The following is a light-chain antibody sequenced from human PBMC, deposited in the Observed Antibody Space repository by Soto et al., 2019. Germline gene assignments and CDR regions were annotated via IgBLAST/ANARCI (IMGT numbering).Light chain of an antibody. CDR2: DAS. CDR1: QSVSSY. CDR3: QQRSNWPIT. J-gene: IGKJ5*01. Sequence: DNVLTQSPGTLSLSPGERATLSCRASQSVSSYLAWYQQKPGQAPRLLIYDASNRATGIPARFSGSGSGTDFTLTISSLEPEDFAVYYCQQRSNWPITFGQGTRLEIK. V-gene: IGKV3-11*01.